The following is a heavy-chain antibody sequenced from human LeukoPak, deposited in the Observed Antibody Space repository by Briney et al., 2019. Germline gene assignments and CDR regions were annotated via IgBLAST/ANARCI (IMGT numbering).Heavy chain of an antibody. D-gene: IGHD2-2*01. Sequence: ASVKVSCKASGYTFTSYYMHWVRQAPGQGLEWMGIINPSGGSTSYAQKFQGRVTMTRDTSTSTVYIELSSLRSEDTAVYYCARDQDIVVVPAAVLGGYFDYWGQGTLVTVSS. CDR2: INPSGGST. CDR3: ARDQDIVVVPAAVLGGYFDY. CDR1: GYTFTSYY. V-gene: IGHV1-46*01. J-gene: IGHJ4*02.